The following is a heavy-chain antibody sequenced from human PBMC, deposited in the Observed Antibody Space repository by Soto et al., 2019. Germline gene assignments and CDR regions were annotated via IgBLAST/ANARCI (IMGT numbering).Heavy chain of an antibody. CDR1: GGSISSSSYY. V-gene: IGHV4-39*01. Sequence: SETLSLTCTVSGGSISSSSYYWGWIRQPPGKGLEWIGSIYYSGSTYYNPSLKSRVTISVDTSKNQFSLKLSSVTAADTAVYYCAGQPRDILTGYYKWWFDPWGQGTLVTVSS. CDR2: IYYSGST. D-gene: IGHD3-9*01. J-gene: IGHJ5*02. CDR3: AGQPRDILTGYYKWWFDP.